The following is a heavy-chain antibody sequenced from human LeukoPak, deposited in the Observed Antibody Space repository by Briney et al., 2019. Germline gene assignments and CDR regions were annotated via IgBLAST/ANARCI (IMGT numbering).Heavy chain of an antibody. CDR3: ARGVYYDFWSGYYTGYFDY. J-gene: IGHJ4*02. V-gene: IGHV1-2*02. Sequence: ASVKVSCKASGYTFTGYYMHWVRQAPGQGLEWMGGIIPIFGTANYAQKFQGRVTMTRDTSISTAYMELSRLRSDDTAVYYCARGVYYDFWSGYYTGYFDYWGQGTLVTVSS. CDR2: IIPIFGTA. CDR1: GYTFTGYY. D-gene: IGHD3-3*01.